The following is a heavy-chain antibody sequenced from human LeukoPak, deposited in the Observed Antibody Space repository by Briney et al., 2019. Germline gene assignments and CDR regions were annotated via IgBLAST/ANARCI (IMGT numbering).Heavy chain of an antibody. Sequence: PGGSLRLSCAASGFTFSSSWMHWVRQAPEKGLVWVSRINSDGSSTSYADSVKGRFTISRDNSKNTLYLQMNSLRAEDTAVYYCAKALGGYSGYDPKDAFDIWGQGTMVTVSS. CDR1: GFTFSSSW. CDR2: INSDGSST. V-gene: IGHV3-74*01. J-gene: IGHJ3*02. CDR3: AKALGGYSGYDPKDAFDI. D-gene: IGHD5-12*01.